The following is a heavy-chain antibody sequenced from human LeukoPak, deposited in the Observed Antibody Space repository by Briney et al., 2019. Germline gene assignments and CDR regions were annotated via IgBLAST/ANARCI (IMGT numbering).Heavy chain of an antibody. CDR3: SRDRLGGLDY. Sequence: PGGSLRLSCAAFGFTFKLYTMNWVRQAPGQGLEWVSSINFSGDNRGDNTYYADSVRGRFSISRDNAKNSVYLQMNTLRPEDTAGYYCSRDRLGGLDYWGQGTLVTVSS. CDR1: GFTFKLYT. CDR2: INFSGDNRGDNT. J-gene: IGHJ4*02. D-gene: IGHD5-12*01. V-gene: IGHV3-21*01.